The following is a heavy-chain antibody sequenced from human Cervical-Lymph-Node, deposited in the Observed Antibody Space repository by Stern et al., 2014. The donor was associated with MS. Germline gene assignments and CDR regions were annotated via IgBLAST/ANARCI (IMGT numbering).Heavy chain of an antibody. CDR1: GGTFSNYA. Sequence: VHLVESGAEVKKPGSSVKVSCKASGGTFSNYATSWVRQAPGQGLEWMGGIVPLFGKTNVAQKLQGRVTITADESTSTAYMDLSSLRSEDTAVYYCASPLTATSVPFGYYGMDVWGQGTTVTVS. D-gene: IGHD4-17*01. V-gene: IGHV1-69*01. CDR2: IVPLFGKT. CDR3: ASPLTATSVPFGYYGMDV. J-gene: IGHJ6*02.